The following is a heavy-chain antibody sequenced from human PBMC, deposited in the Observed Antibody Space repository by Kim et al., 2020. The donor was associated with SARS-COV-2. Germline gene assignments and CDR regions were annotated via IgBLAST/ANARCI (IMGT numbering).Heavy chain of an antibody. Sequence: FQGRVTMTRDTSISTAYMELSRLRSDDTAVYYCARVNRYCSGGSCYYFDYWGQGTLVTVSS. V-gene: IGHV1-2*02. D-gene: IGHD2-15*01. CDR3: ARVNRYCSGGSCYYFDY. J-gene: IGHJ4*02.